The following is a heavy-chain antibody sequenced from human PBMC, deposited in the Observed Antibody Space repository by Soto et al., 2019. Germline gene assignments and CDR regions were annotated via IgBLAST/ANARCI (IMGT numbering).Heavy chain of an antibody. J-gene: IGHJ4*02. CDR3: AKADPWELPGGGY. CDR1: GFTFSSYG. D-gene: IGHD1-26*01. CDR2: ISYDGSNK. V-gene: IGHV3-30*18. Sequence: PGGSLRLSCAASGFTFSSYGMHWVRQAPGTGLEWVAVISYDGSNKYYADSVKGRFTISRDNSKNTLYLQMNSLRAEDTAVYYCAKADPWELPGGGYWGQGT.